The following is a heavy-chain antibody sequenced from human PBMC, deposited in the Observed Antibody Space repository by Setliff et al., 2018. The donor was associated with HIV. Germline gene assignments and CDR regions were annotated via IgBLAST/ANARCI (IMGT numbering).Heavy chain of an antibody. J-gene: IGHJ1*01. CDR1: GYTLTELS. CDR3: ATVRAYYYDSSGQEYFQH. D-gene: IGHD3-22*01. V-gene: IGHV1-24*01. CDR2: FDPEDVET. Sequence: ASVKVSCKVSGYTLTELSMHWVRQAPGEGLEWMGGFDPEDVETIYAQKFQGRVTMTEDTSTDTAYMELNSLRSEDTAMYYCATVRAYYYDSSGQEYFQHWGQGTLVTVSS.